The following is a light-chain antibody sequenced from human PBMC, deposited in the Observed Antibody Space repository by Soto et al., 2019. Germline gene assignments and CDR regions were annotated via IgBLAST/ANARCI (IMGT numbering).Light chain of an antibody. Sequence: DIQMTQSPSSLSASVGDRVTITCQASQDISNHLNWYQQKPGKAPKLLIYDASSLESGVPSRFSGSGSGTEFTLTISSLQPDDFATYYCQQYNSYSRTFGQGTKVDI. J-gene: IGKJ1*01. CDR1: QDISNH. CDR2: DAS. V-gene: IGKV1-5*01. CDR3: QQYNSYSRT.